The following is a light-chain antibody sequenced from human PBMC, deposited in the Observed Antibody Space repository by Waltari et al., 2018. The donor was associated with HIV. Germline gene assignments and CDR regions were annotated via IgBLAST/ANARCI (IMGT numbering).Light chain of an antibody. CDR3: AAWDDSLNGVV. J-gene: IGLJ2*01. CDR1: SSNIGNNA. CDR2: YDD. Sequence: QSVLTQPPSVPEAPRQRVTISCSGRSSNIGNNAVNWYQQLPGKPPKLLIYYDDLLASGVSDRFSGSKSGTSASLAISGLQSEDESDYYCAAWDDSLNGVVFGGGTKLTVL. V-gene: IGLV1-36*01.